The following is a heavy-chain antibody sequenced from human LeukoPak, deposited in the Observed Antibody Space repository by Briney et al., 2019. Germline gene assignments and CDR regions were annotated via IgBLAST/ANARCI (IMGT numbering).Heavy chain of an antibody. V-gene: IGHV1-18*01. CDR3: ARAGTQYYFDY. CDR1: GYTFTSYG. J-gene: IGHJ4*02. CDR2: ISAYNGNT. Sequence: ASVKVSCKASGYTFTSYGISWVRQAPGQGLEWMGWISAYNGNTNYAQKFQGRVTMTRDTSISTAYMELSRLRSDDTAVYYCARAGTQYYFDYWGQGTLVTVSS. D-gene: IGHD6-19*01.